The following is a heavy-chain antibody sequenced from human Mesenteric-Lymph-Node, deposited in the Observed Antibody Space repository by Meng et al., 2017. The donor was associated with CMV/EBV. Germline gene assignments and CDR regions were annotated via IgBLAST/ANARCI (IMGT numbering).Heavy chain of an antibody. V-gene: IGHV3-20*04. J-gene: IGHJ4*02. CDR1: GFIFDDYG. CDR3: ARNGYYYDSSGYYLH. CDR2: INWNGGST. Sequence: GESLKISCEASGFIFDDYGMSWVRQAPGKGLEWVSGINWNGGSTGYADSVKGRFTISRDNAKNSLYLQMNSLRAEDTALYYCARNGYYYDSSGYYLHWGQGTLVTVSS. D-gene: IGHD3-22*01.